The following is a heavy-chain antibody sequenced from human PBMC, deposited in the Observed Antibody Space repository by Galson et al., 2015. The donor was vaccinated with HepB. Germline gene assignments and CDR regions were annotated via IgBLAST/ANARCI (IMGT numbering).Heavy chain of an antibody. CDR3: ANLERDFWSGYGSDY. J-gene: IGHJ4*02. CDR1: GFTFSSYA. V-gene: IGHV3-23*01. Sequence: SLRLSCAASGFTFSSYAMSWVRQAPGKGLEWVSAISGSGGSTYHADSVKGRFTISRDNSKNTLYLQMNSLRAEDTAVYYCANLERDFWSGYGSDYWGQGTLVTVSS. CDR2: ISGSGGST. D-gene: IGHD3-3*01.